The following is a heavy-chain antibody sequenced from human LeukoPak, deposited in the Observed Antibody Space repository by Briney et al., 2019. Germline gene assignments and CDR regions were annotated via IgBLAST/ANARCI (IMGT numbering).Heavy chain of an antibody. V-gene: IGHV4-39*07. CDR3: ARGEQLVTSYYYYYYMDV. Sequence: SETLSLTCTVSGGSISSSSYYWGWIRQPPGKGLEWIGSIYYSGSTYYNPSLKSRVTISVDTSKNQFSLKLSSVTAADTAVYYCARGEQLVTSYYYYYYMDVWGKGTTVTVSS. CDR2: IYYSGST. D-gene: IGHD6-6*01. J-gene: IGHJ6*03. CDR1: GGSISSSSYY.